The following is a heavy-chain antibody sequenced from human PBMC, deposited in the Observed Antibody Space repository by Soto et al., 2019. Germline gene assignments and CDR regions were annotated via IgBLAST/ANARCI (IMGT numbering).Heavy chain of an antibody. J-gene: IGHJ2*01. CDR3: ARCGNLFWYFDL. CDR2: INAGNGNT. Sequence: GASVKXSCKASGYTFTSYAMHWVRQAPGQRLEWMGWINAGNGNTKYSQKFQGRVTITRDTSASTAYMELSSLRSEDAAVYSCARCGNLFWYFDLWGRGTLVTVSS. D-gene: IGHD1-26*01. V-gene: IGHV1-3*01. CDR1: GYTFTSYA.